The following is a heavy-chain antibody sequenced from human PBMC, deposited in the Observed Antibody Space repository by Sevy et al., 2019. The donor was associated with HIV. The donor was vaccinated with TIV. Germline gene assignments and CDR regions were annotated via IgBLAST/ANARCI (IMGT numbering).Heavy chain of an antibody. D-gene: IGHD3-22*01. CDR2: ISYDGSNK. Sequence: GGSLRLSCAASGFTFSSYAMHWVRQAPGKGLEWVAVISYDGSNKYYADSVKGRFTISRDNSKNTLYLQMNSLIAEDTAVYYCARDGPGFEYYYDSSGYSGTFDIWGQGTMVTVSS. J-gene: IGHJ3*02. CDR1: GFTFSSYA. V-gene: IGHV3-30-3*01. CDR3: ARDGPGFEYYYDSSGYSGTFDI.